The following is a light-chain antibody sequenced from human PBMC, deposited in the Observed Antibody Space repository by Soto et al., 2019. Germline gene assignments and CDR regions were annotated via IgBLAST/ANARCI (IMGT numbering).Light chain of an antibody. V-gene: IGKV3-15*01. J-gene: IGKJ2*01. CDR2: GAS. Sequence: EVVMTQSPATLSVSPGERATLSCRAGQSVSSRLAWYQQKPGQAPRLLIYGASIRATGIPARFSGSGSGTEFTLTISSLQSEDFEVYYCQQYNDWPPYTFGHGTKLEIK. CDR3: QQYNDWPPYT. CDR1: QSVSSR.